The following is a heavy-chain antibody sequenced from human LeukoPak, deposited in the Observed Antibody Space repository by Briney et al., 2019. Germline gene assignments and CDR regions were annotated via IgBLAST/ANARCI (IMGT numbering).Heavy chain of an antibody. D-gene: IGHD3-3*02. Sequence: GGSLRLSCAASGCTVSSNYMSWVRQAPGKGLEWVSVIYSGGSTYYADSVKGRFTISRDNSKNTLYLQMNSLRAEDTAVYYCARDCRLATYTFDLWGQGSMVTLSS. V-gene: IGHV3-66*01. CDR2: IYSGGST. CDR3: ARDCRLATYTFDL. CDR1: GCTVSSNY. J-gene: IGHJ3*01.